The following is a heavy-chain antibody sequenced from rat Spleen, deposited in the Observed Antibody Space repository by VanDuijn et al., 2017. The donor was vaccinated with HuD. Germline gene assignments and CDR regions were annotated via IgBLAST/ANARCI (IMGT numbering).Heavy chain of an antibody. CDR1: GFTFSDYT. J-gene: IGHJ2*01. CDR2: IIYDGSNT. D-gene: IGHD1-10*01. CDR3: ARHNVTSGGYFDY. Sequence: EVQLVESGGGLVPPGRSLELSCAASGFTFSDYTMAWVRQAPKKGLEWVAAIIYDGSNTFYLDSVKGRFTISRDNAKSTLYLQMDSLRSEDTATYYCARHNVTSGGYFDYWGQGVMVTVAS. V-gene: IGHV5-17*01.